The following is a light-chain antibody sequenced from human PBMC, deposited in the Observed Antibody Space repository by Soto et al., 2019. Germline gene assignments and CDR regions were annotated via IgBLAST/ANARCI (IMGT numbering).Light chain of an antibody. J-gene: IGKJ1*01. CDR3: HQYHSYWT. Sequence: DFQMTQSPSTLSASVGDRVTITCRASQNIRSRLAWFQQKPGKAPKLLIYDASSLESGVPQMFSGSGSGTEFNLTISCLQTDDFSTYYCHQYHSYWTFGQGTKVE. CDR2: DAS. CDR1: QNIRSR. V-gene: IGKV1-5*01.